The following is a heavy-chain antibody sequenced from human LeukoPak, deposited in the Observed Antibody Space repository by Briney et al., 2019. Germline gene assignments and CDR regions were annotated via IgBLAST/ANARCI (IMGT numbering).Heavy chain of an antibody. CDR3: ARDSPYCYDSSGYYY. CDR2: IYSGGST. D-gene: IGHD3-22*01. Sequence: GGSLRLSCAASGLTVSSNYMSWVRQAPGKGLEWVSVIYSGGSTYYADSVKGRFTISRDNSKNTLYLQMNSLRAEDTAVYYCARDSPYCYDSSGYYYWGQGTLVTVSS. V-gene: IGHV3-53*01. CDR1: GLTVSSNY. J-gene: IGHJ4*02.